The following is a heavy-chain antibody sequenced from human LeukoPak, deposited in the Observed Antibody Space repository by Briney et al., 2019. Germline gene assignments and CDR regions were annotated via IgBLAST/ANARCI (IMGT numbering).Heavy chain of an antibody. V-gene: IGHV4-31*03. CDR2: IYYSGST. CDR1: GGSISSGGYY. Sequence: SQTLSLTCTVSGGSISSGGYYWSWIRQHPGKGLEWIGYIYYSGSTYYNPSLKSRVTISVDTSKNQFSLKLSSVTAADTAVYYCAREESSWFDPWGQGTLVTVSS. J-gene: IGHJ5*02. CDR3: AREESSWFDP. D-gene: IGHD2-2*01.